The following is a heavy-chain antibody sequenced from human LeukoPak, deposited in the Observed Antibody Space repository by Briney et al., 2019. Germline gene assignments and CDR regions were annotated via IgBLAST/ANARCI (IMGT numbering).Heavy chain of an antibody. CDR3: ARGPSPRGRIVVVVAATRGHWFDP. J-gene: IGHJ5*02. CDR1: SGSFSGFY. Sequence: SETLSLTCAVYSGSFSGFYWSWIRQPPGKGLEWIGEINHSGSTNYNPSLKSRVTISVDTSKNQFSLKLSSVTAADTAVYYCARGPSPRGRIVVVVAATRGHWFDPWGQGTLVTVSS. D-gene: IGHD2-15*01. V-gene: IGHV4-34*01. CDR2: INHSGST.